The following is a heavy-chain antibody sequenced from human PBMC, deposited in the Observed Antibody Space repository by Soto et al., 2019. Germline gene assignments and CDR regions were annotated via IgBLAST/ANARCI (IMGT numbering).Heavy chain of an antibody. CDR2: IYYSGST. Sequence: SETLSLTCTVSGGSISSYYWSWIRQPPGKGLEWIGYIYYSGSTNYNPSLKSRVTISVDTSKNQFSPKLSSVTAADTAVYYCARDSYDFWSGFSSATRGMDVWGQGTTVTVSS. D-gene: IGHD3-3*01. CDR3: ARDSYDFWSGFSSATRGMDV. CDR1: GGSISSYY. J-gene: IGHJ6*02. V-gene: IGHV4-59*01.